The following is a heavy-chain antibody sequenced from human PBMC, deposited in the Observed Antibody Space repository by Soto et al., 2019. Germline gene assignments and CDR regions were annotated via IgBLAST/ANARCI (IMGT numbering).Heavy chain of an antibody. CDR3: ARADGDYVGLDY. CDR2: IYYSGST. V-gene: IGHV4-31*03. CDR1: GCSISSGGYY. J-gene: IGHJ4*02. Sequence: QVQLQESGPGLVKPSQTLSLTCTVSGCSISSGGYYWSWIRQHPGKGLEWIGYIYYSGSTYYNPSLKSRVTISVDTSKHQFARKLSSVTAADTAVYYGARADGDYVGLDYWVQGTLVTVSS. D-gene: IGHD4-17*01.